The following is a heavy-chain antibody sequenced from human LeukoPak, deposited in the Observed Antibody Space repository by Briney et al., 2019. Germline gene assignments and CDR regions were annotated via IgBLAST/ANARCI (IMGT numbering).Heavy chain of an antibody. CDR1: GYTFTSYG. D-gene: IGHD3-16*02. CDR2: ISAYNGNT. CDR3: ASTINYDYVWGSYRLDY. Sequence: ASVKVSCKASGYTFTSYGISWVRQAPGQGLEWMGWISAYNGNTNYAQKLQGRVTMTTDTSTSTAYMELRSPRSDDTAVYYCASTINYDYVWGSYRLDYWGQGTLVTVSS. V-gene: IGHV1-18*01. J-gene: IGHJ4*02.